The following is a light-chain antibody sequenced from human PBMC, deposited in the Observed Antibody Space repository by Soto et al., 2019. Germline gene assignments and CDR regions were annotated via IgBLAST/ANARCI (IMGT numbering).Light chain of an antibody. V-gene: IGKV3-20*01. Sequence: EIVLTQSPGTMSLVSGKSDTLSRRSSLSLDSGQLAWYQQKVGRDNRIIIHDEFMRATGIKDRFSGSGSGTDFTLTIARLEPEDFAVYYCKPYGDSHRTFGHWPRLEIK. CDR1: LSLDSGQ. CDR2: DEF. CDR3: KPYGDSHRT. J-gene: IGKJ5*01.